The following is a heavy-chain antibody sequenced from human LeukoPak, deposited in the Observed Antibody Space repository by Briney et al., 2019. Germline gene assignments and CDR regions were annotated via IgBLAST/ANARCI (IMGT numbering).Heavy chain of an antibody. CDR1: GFTFSSYS. Sequence: GGSLRLSCAASGFTFSSYSMTWVRQAPGMGLEWVSSINTGSSYIHYADSVKGRFTTYRDNAKNSLYLQMNSLRAEDTAVYYCAKDVGSSSYYMDVWGKGTTVTISS. J-gene: IGHJ6*03. CDR2: INTGSSYI. CDR3: AKDVGSSSYYMDV. V-gene: IGHV3-21*06. D-gene: IGHD6-13*01.